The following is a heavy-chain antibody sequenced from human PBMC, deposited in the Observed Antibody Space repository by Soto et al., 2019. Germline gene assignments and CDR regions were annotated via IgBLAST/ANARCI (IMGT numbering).Heavy chain of an antibody. J-gene: IGHJ3*02. CDR2: ISYDGSNK. Sequence: PGGSLRLSCAASGFTFSSYGMHWVRQAPGKGLERVAVISYDGSNKYYADSVKGRFTISRDNSKNTLYLQMNSLRAEDTAVYYCAKDRGLSITIFGVVIPGAFDIWGQGTMVTVSS. CDR1: GFTFSSYG. CDR3: AKDRGLSITIFGVVIPGAFDI. V-gene: IGHV3-30*18. D-gene: IGHD3-3*01.